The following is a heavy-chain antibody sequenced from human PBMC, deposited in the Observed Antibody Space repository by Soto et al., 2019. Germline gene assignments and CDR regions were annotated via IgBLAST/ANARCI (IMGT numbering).Heavy chain of an antibody. J-gene: IGHJ4*02. CDR1: GYTFTTFD. V-gene: IGHV1-8*01. CDR2: MSPNSGNT. D-gene: IGHD3-16*01. CDR3: ARGITQGYDY. Sequence: QVQLVQSGAEVEKPGASVKVSCRPSGYTFTTFDINWVRQAPGQGLEWMGWMSPNSGNTGYAQKSQGRVVMTRDTAISTAYMELRSLTSEDTAVYYCARGITQGYDYWGQGTLVTVSS.